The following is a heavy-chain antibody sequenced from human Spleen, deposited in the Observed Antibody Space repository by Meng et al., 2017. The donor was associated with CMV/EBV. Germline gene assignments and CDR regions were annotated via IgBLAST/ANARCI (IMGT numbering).Heavy chain of an antibody. CDR1: GYSISSGYY. CDR3: ARVKGTTGPAYYFDF. V-gene: IGHV4-38-2*02. D-gene: IGHD2-8*02. J-gene: IGHJ4*02. CDR2: IYHSGST. Sequence: GSLRLSCTVSGYSISSGYYWGWIRQPPGKGLEWIGSIYHSGSTYYNPSLKSRATISVDTSNSQFSLRLSSMSAADTAVYYCARVKGTTGPAYYFDFWGQGMLVTVSS.